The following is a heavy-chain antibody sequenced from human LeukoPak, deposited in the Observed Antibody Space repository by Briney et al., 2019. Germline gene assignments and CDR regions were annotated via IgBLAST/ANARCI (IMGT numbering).Heavy chain of an antibody. Sequence: SETLSLTCTVSGGSISSYYWGWIRQPPGKGLEWIGSIYFSGITYYNPSLKSRVTISVDTSKNQFSLKLSSVTAADTAVYYCAREARSSFDYWGQGTLVTVSS. CDR2: IYFSGIT. CDR3: AREARSSFDY. J-gene: IGHJ4*02. V-gene: IGHV4-39*02. CDR1: GGSISSYY.